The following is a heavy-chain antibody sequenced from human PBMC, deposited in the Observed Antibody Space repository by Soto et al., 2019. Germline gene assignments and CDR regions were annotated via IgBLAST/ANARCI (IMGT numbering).Heavy chain of an antibody. CDR2: MNPNSGNT. Sequence: QVQLVQSGAEVKKPGASVKVSCKASGYTFTSYDINWVRQASGQGLEWMGWMNPNSGNTGYAQKFQGRVTMTRNNSISAAYLELSSLRSEDTAVYYCARATTVTSFYYPMDVWSQGTTVTVSS. V-gene: IGHV1-8*01. CDR3: ARATTVTSFYYPMDV. J-gene: IGHJ6*02. CDR1: GYTFTSYD. D-gene: IGHD4-17*01.